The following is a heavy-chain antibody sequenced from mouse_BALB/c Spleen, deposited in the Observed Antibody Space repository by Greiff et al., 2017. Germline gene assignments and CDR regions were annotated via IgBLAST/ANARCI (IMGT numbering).Heavy chain of an antibody. V-gene: IGHV5-4*02. J-gene: IGHJ4*01. CDR1: GFTFSDYY. D-gene: IGHD2-1*01. Sequence: DVMLVESGGGLVKPGGSLKLSCAASGFTFSDYYMYWVRQTPEKRLEWVATISDGGSYTYYPDSVKGRFTISRDNAKNNLYLQMSSLKSEDTAMYYCARDGNYGYAMDYWGQGTSVTVSS. CDR3: ARDGNYGYAMDY. CDR2: ISDGGSYT.